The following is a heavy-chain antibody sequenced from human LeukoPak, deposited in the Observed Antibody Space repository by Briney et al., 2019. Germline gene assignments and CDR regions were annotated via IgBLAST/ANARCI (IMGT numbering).Heavy chain of an antibody. J-gene: IGHJ4*02. CDR2: VNQAGTEK. D-gene: IGHD6-13*01. V-gene: IGHV3-7*03. Sequence: GGSLRLSCAASGFTFSSQWMSWVRQAPGKGLEWVANVNQAGTEKYYVDSVKGRFTISRDNSKNTLYLQMNSLRAEDTAVYYCAIRAAAGPFDYWGQGTLVTVSS. CDR1: GFTFSSQW. CDR3: AIRAAAGPFDY.